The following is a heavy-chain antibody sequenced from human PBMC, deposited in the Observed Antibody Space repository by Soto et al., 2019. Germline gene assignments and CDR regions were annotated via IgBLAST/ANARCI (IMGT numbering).Heavy chain of an antibody. V-gene: IGHV4-34*01. CDR2: INHSGST. Sequence: SETLSLTCAVYGGSFSGYYWSWIRQPPGKGLEWIGEINHSGSTNYNPSLKSRVTISVDTSKNQFSLKLSSVTAADTAVYYCVRARDYGDFDYWGQGTLVTVSS. J-gene: IGHJ4*02. CDR1: GGSFSGYY. D-gene: IGHD4-17*01. CDR3: VRARDYGDFDY.